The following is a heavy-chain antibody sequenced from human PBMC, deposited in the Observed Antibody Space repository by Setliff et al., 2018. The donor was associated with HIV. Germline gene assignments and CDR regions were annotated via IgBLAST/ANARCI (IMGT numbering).Heavy chain of an antibody. CDR2: IKSQNNGGTI. CDR3: ATIGYCSGTNCRSSFDI. D-gene: IGHD2-2*03. J-gene: IGHJ3*02. V-gene: IGHV3-15*01. CDR1: GLSFTNAW. Sequence: GASVKVSCATSGLSFTNAWMSWVRQAPGRGLEWVVRIKSQNNGGTIDFAAPVKGRFIMSRDDSEATVHLQMNSLRTEDTAVYYCATIGYCSGTNCRSSFDIWGQGTMVTVSS.